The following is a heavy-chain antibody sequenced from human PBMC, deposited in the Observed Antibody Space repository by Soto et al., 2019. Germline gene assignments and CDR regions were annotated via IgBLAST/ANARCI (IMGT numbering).Heavy chain of an antibody. J-gene: IGHJ6*03. V-gene: IGHV1-46*03. D-gene: IGHD2-2*01. Sequence: ASVKVSCKASGFTFTSYYMHWVRQAPGQGLEWMGIINPSGCTTTYAQNFQDRVTMTRDTSTSTVYMELSSLRSEDTAVYYCAMRSTEGAYYYMDVWGKGTTVTVSS. CDR3: AMRSTEGAYYYMDV. CDR2: INPSGCTT. CDR1: GFTFTSYY.